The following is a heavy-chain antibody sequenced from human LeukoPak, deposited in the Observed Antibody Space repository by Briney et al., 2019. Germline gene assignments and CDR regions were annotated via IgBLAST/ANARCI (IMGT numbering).Heavy chain of an antibody. CDR1: GGSIRSYY. J-gene: IGHJ4*02. Sequence: SETLSLTCTVSGGSIRSYYWDWIRQPPGKGLEWIGSIHYSGNTYYNPSLKSRVTISVDTSKNQFSLKLTSVTAADTAVYYCARPTFASYSSGYHYWGQGTLVTVSS. CDR3: ARPTFASYSSGYHY. D-gene: IGHD3-22*01. CDR2: IHYSGNT. V-gene: IGHV4-39*01.